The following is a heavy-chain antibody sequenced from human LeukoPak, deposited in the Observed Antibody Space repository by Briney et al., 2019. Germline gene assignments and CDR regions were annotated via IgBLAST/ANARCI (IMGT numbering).Heavy chain of an antibody. CDR3: ARDAGHQLSRRNYYAMDV. CDR2: IYYGGST. Sequence: TSETLSLTCTVSGGSISSSSYYWGWIRQPPGKGLEWIGSIYYGGSTYYNSSLKSRVTISVDTSKNQFSLRVSSVTAADTAVYYCARDAGHQLSRRNYYAMDVWGQGTTVTVSS. V-gene: IGHV4-39*07. D-gene: IGHD2-2*01. CDR1: GGSISSSSYY. J-gene: IGHJ6*02.